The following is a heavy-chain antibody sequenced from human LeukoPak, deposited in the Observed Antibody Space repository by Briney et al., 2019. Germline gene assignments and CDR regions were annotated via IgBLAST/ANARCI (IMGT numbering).Heavy chain of an antibody. D-gene: IGHD6-6*01. CDR1: GFTFSSYG. J-gene: IGHJ5*02. CDR2: IWYDGSNK. Sequence: GGSLRLSCAASGFTFSSYGMHWVRQAPGKGLEWVAVIWYDGSNKYYADSVKGRFTISRDNSKSTLYLQMNSLRAEDTDVYYCARGLAARWVDPWGQGTLVTVSS. V-gene: IGHV3-33*01. CDR3: ARGLAARWVDP.